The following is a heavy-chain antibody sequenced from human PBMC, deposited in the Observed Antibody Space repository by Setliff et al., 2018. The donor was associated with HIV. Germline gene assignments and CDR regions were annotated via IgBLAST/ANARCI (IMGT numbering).Heavy chain of an antibody. CDR2: INPYNGIA. D-gene: IGHD2-2*01. CDR3: ARDRGYQLLPY. CDR1: GYTFTSFG. V-gene: IGHV1-18*01. Sequence: GASVKVSCKASGYTFTSFGITWVRQAPGQRPEWLGWINPYNGIANYAQNSQGRVTMTIDTSTSTAYMELRSLRSDDTAVYFCARDRGYQLLPYWGQGTLVTVSS. J-gene: IGHJ4*02.